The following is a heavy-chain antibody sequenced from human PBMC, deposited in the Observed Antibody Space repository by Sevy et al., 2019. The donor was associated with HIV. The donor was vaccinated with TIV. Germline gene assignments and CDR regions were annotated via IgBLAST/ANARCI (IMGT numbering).Heavy chain of an antibody. CDR1: GFTFSSYG. D-gene: IGHD3-16*02. V-gene: IGHV3-30*18. J-gene: IGHJ4*02. CDR3: AKVLDYVWGSYRPIDY. CDR2: ISYDGSNK. Sequence: GGSLRLSCAASGFTFSSYGMHWVRQAPGKGLEWVAVISYDGSNKYYADSVKGRFTISRDNSKNTLYLQMNSLRAEDTAVYYCAKVLDYVWGSYRPIDYWGQGTLVTVS.